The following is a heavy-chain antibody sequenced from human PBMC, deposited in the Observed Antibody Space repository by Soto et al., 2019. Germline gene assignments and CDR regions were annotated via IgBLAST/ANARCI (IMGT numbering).Heavy chain of an antibody. J-gene: IGHJ4*02. CDR1: GFAFNNYG. Sequence: GGSLRLSCTVSGFAFNNYGINWVRQAPGKGLEWVSSISKSDYTYYSDSVKGRFAISRDNAKSSASLQMNTLRVEDTAVYYCAREDSIIMPAVSDFWGQGTLVTVSS. CDR2: ISKSDYT. CDR3: AREDSIIMPAVSDF. V-gene: IGHV3-21*01. D-gene: IGHD2-2*01.